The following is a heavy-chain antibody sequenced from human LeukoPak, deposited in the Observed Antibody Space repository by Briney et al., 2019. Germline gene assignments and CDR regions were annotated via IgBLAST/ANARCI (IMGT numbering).Heavy chain of an antibody. D-gene: IGHD2-21*02. CDR1: GFSLSTSGMC. J-gene: IGHJ4*02. CDR2: IDWDDDK. CDR3: ARMLCGGDSEFDY. Sequence: SGPALVKPTQTLTLTCTFSGFSLSTSGMCVSWIRQPPGKALEWLARIDWDDDKYYSTSLKTRLTISKVTSKNQVVLAMTNMDPVDTATYYCARMLCGGDSEFDYWGQGTLVTVSS. V-gene: IGHV2-70*11.